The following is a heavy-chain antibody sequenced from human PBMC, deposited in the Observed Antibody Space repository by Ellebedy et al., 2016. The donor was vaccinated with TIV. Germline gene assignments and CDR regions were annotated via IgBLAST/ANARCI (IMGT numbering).Heavy chain of an antibody. CDR3: ARGTGTTGTSFDY. V-gene: IGHV1-2*04. D-gene: IGHD1-1*01. J-gene: IGHJ4*02. CDR2: FSPKSNDR. Sequence: AASVKVSCKASGYIFTDYYLHWVRQVPGQGLEWMGWFSPKSNDRKYAQKFEGCVTMSRDTSISTAYMEVSRLRPDDTAVYYCARGTGTTGTSFDYWGQGALVIVSS. CDR1: GYIFTDYY.